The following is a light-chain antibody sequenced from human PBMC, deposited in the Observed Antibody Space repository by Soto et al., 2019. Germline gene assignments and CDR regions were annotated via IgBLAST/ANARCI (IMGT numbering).Light chain of an antibody. J-gene: IGKJ1*01. V-gene: IGKV3-15*01. CDR2: GAS. Sequence: EIVRTQSPATLSVSPGERATLSCRASQSFSSNLAFYHQKAGQAPRRLIYGASTRATGIPARFSGSGSGTEFTLTINSLQSEDFAVYYCEQYNNWPRTFGQGTKVDIK. CDR1: QSFSSN. CDR3: EQYNNWPRT.